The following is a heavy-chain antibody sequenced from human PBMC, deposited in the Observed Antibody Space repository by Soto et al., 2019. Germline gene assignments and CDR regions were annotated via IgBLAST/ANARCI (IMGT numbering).Heavy chain of an antibody. CDR1: GGTFSSYA. J-gene: IGHJ6*02. CDR3: ARANYNWNFRSWDGMDV. D-gene: IGHD1-7*01. V-gene: IGHV1-69*13. Sequence: SVQVACKASGGTFSSYAISWVRQAPGQGLEWMGGIIPIFGTANYAQKFQGRVTITADESTSTAYMELSSLRSEDTAVYYCARANYNWNFRSWDGMDVWGQGTTVTVSS. CDR2: IIPIFGTA.